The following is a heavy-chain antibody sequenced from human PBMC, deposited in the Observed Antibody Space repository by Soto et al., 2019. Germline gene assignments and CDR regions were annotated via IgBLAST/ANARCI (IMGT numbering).Heavy chain of an antibody. J-gene: IGHJ4*02. D-gene: IGHD3-3*01. Sequence: SETLSLTCAVSGYPISSGYCWCWIRQSPVKGLEWIGSLYHSGSTYYNPSLKSRVTISVDSSKNQFSLKLSSVTAADTAVYYCARNSYYDFWSGYQRAFDFSGQGTLVPV. CDR1: GYPISSGYC. CDR3: ARNSYYDFWSGYQRAFDF. V-gene: IGHV4-38-2*01. CDR2: LYHSGST.